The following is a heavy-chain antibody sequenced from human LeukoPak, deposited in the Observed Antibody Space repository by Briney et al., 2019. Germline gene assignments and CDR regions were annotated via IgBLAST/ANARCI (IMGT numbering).Heavy chain of an antibody. CDR3: AKEMDYYDSSGYPYYFDY. D-gene: IGHD3-22*01. J-gene: IGHJ4*02. CDR1: GFTLSSYA. Sequence: GGSLRLSCAASGFTLSSYAMSWVRQAPGKGLEWVSAISGSGGSTYYADSVKGRFAISRDNSKNTLYLQMNSLRAEDTAVYYCAKEMDYYDSSGYPYYFDYWGQGTLATVSS. CDR2: ISGSGGST. V-gene: IGHV3-23*01.